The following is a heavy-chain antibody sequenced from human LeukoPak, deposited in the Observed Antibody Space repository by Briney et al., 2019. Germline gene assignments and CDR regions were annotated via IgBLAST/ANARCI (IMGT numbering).Heavy chain of an antibody. CDR3: ARVWIHDAYYYMDV. Sequence: GASVKVSCKASGYTFTSYYMHWVRQAPGQGLEWMGWINPNSGGTNYAQKLQGRVTMTRDTSISTAYMELSRLRSDDTAVYYCARVWIHDAYYYMDVWGKGTTVTISS. D-gene: IGHD5-18*01. J-gene: IGHJ6*03. CDR2: INPNSGGT. V-gene: IGHV1-2*02. CDR1: GYTFTSYY.